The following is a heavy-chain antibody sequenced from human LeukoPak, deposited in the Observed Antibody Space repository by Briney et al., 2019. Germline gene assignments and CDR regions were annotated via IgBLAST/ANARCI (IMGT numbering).Heavy chain of an antibody. CDR2: INPKSGGT. CDR1: GYSFTAYY. J-gene: IGHJ3*02. D-gene: IGHD5-24*01. CDR3: ARVRDGYNDAYDI. Sequence: ASVKVSCKASGYSFTAYYMHWVRQAPGQGLEWMGWINPKSGGTNYAQKFQGRVTMTRDTSISTAYMDMSSLRSDDTAVYYCARVRDGYNDAYDIWGQGTMVTVHS. V-gene: IGHV1-2*02.